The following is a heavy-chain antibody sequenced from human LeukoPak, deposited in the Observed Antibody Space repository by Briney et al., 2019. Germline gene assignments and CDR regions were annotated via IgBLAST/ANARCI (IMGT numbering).Heavy chain of an antibody. CDR3: ARDFYSGSYYYAFDI. J-gene: IGHJ3*02. CDR1: GYTFTGYY. D-gene: IGHD1-26*01. V-gene: IGHV1-2*02. CDR2: INPNSGGT. Sequence: ASVKVSCKASGYTFTGYYMHWVRQAPGQGLEWMGWINPNSGGTNYAQKFQGRVTMTRDTSISTAYMELSRLRSDDTAVYYCARDFYSGSYYYAFDIWGQGTMVTVSS.